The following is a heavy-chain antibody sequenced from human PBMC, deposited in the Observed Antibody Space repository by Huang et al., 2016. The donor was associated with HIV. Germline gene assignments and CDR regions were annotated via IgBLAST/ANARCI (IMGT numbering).Heavy chain of an antibody. CDR1: GGSISTHY. D-gene: IGHD3-3*01. V-gene: IGHV4-59*11. CDR2: IEYSGST. CDR3: ARDHHDFWRGYRRMYFFDH. Sequence: QVQLQESGPGLVKPSETLSLTCTVSGGSISTHYWSWIRQPPGKGLEWSGSIEYSGSTKYSPSRKSGVTIVLDTSKNQVSLRVNSVTAADTAMYYCARDHHDFWRGYRRMYFFDHWGQGTLVTVSS. J-gene: IGHJ4*02.